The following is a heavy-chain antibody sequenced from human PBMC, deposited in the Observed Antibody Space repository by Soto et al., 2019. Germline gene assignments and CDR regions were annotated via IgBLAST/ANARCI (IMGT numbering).Heavy chain of an antibody. J-gene: IGHJ3*02. CDR2: IYPGDSDT. CDR3: ARHIRGSVYSLDVFDI. V-gene: IGHV5-51*01. CDR1: GYSFTSYW. Sequence: GESLKISCKGSGYSFTSYWIGWVRQMPGKGLEWMGIIYPGDSDTRYSPSFQGQVTISADKSISTAYLQWSSLKASDTAMYYCARHIRGSVYSLDVFDIGGQGKMVTV. D-gene: IGHD3-22*01.